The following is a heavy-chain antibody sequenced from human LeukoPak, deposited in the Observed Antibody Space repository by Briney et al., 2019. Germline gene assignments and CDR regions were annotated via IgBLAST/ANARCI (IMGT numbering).Heavy chain of an antibody. CDR3: ARDGVSSGVTPAFDI. CDR1: GFTFDDYG. D-gene: IGHD3-22*01. Sequence: GGSLRLSCAASGFTFDDYGMSWVRQAPGKGLEWVSSINWNGGSTGYADSVKGRFTISRDNAKNSLYLQMNSLRAEDTALYYCARDGVSSGVTPAFDIWGQGTIVTVSS. CDR2: INWNGGST. V-gene: IGHV3-20*04. J-gene: IGHJ3*02.